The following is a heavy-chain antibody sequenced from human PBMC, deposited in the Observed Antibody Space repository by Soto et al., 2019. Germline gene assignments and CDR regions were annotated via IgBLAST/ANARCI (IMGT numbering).Heavy chain of an antibody. J-gene: IGHJ6*03. Sequence: QVQLVQSGAEVKKPGASVKVSCKASGYTFTSYDINWVRQATGQGLEWMGWMNPNSGNTGYAQKVQGRVTMTRNTSISTAYMELSSLRSEDTAVYYCARFPGSHYYYYMDVWGKGTTVTVSS. CDR1: GYTFTSYD. CDR2: MNPNSGNT. V-gene: IGHV1-8*01. CDR3: ARFPGSHYYYYMDV.